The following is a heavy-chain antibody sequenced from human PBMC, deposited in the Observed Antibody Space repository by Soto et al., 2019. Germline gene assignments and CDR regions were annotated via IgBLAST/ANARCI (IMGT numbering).Heavy chain of an antibody. V-gene: IGHV3-30-3*01. CDR2: ISYDGSNK. CDR3: AREAFLTGSYFDY. J-gene: IGHJ4*02. Sequence: GGSLRLSCAASGFTFSSYAMHWVRQAPGKGLEWVAVISYDGSNKYYADSVKGRFTISRDNSKNTLYLQMNSLRAEDTAVYYCAREAFLTGSYFDYWGQGTLVTVSS. CDR1: GFTFSSYA. D-gene: IGHD3-9*01.